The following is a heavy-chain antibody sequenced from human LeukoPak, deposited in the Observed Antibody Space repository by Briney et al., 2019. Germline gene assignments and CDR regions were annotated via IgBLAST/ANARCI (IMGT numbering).Heavy chain of an antibody. CDR3: ARDVVGATSDY. D-gene: IGHD1-26*01. Sequence: SGGSLRLSCAASGFTFSSYWMSWVHQAPGKGLEWVANIKQDGSEKYYVDSVKGRFTISRDDAKNSLYLQMNSLRAEDTVVYYCARDVVGATSDYWGQGTLVTVSS. CDR1: GFTFSSYW. V-gene: IGHV3-7*03. CDR2: IKQDGSEK. J-gene: IGHJ4*02.